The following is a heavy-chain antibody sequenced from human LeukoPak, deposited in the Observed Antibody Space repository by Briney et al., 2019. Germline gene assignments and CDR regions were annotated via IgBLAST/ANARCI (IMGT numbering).Heavy chain of an antibody. CDR1: GYTFTSYD. D-gene: IGHD3-3*01. CDR2: MNPNSGNT. CDR3: ARGQKRSTYYDFWSGYYPPLYFDY. Sequence: ASVKVSCKASGYTFTSYDINWVRQATGQGLEWMGWMNPNSGNTGYAQKFQGRVTMTGNTSISTAYMELSSLRSEDTAVYYCARGQKRSTYYDFWSGYYPPLYFDYWGQGTLVTVSS. J-gene: IGHJ4*02. V-gene: IGHV1-8*01.